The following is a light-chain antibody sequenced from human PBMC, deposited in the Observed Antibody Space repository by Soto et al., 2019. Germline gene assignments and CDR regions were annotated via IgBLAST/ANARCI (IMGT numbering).Light chain of an antibody. J-gene: IGLJ2*01. CDR2: DND. V-gene: IGLV1-51*01. CDR3: GTWDSSLSAVL. CDR1: TSNIGNNY. Sequence: QSVLTQPPSVSAAPGQRVTISCSGSTSNIGNNYVSWYQQIPGTAPKILIYDNDNRPSGIPDRFSGSESGTSATLGITGLQTGDEADYYCGTWDSSLSAVLFGGGTKLTVL.